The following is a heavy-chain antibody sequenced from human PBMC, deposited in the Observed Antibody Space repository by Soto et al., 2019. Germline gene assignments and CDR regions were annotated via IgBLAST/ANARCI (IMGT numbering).Heavy chain of an antibody. Sequence: ITLEESGPSLVKPTETLTLTCTFSGFSLTTGVGVGWVRQPPGKALEWLALVYWADDKHYTPSLMSRLTITQDISKGQVVLTMTNMDPVDTATYYCATLTADFWGPGTLVTVSS. CDR3: ATLTADF. V-gene: IGHV2-5*02. J-gene: IGHJ4*02. CDR1: GFSLTTGVG. CDR2: VYWADDK.